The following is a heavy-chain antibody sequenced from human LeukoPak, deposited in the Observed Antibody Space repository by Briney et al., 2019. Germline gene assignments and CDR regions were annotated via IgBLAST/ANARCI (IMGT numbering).Heavy chain of an antibody. CDR1: GFTFSDYY. D-gene: IGHD3-9*01. CDR2: ITSGGDYI. J-gene: IGHJ4*02. V-gene: IGHV3-11*04. CDR3: ARGHYDVLAASYKWTPDY. Sequence: GGSLRLSCAASGFTFSDYYMSWIRQAPGKGLEWVSSITSGGDYIYYADSVKGRFTTSRDNAKNSLSLQLNSLRVEDTAVYYCARGHYDVLAASYKWTPDYWGQGTLVTVSS.